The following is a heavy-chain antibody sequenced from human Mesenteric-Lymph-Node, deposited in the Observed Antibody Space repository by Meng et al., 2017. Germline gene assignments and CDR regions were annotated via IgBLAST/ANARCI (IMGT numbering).Heavy chain of an antibody. CDR1: GFTFSTYW. V-gene: IGHV3-7*01. D-gene: IGHD3-22*01. Sequence: GESLKISCAASGFTFSTYWMSWVRQAPGKGLEWVANIKQDGSEKNYVDSVKGRFTISRDNAKNSLYLQMNSLRAEDTAVYYCARVEERYYDSSVQYYYYYYGMDVWGQGTTVTVSS. CDR2: IKQDGSEK. J-gene: IGHJ6*02. CDR3: ARVEERYYDSSVQYYYYYYGMDV.